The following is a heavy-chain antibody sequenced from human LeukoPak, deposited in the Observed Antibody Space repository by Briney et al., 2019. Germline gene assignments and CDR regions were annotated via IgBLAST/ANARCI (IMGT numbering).Heavy chain of an antibody. J-gene: IGHJ4*02. Sequence: WVRQPPGKGLEWIGSIYYSGSTYYNPSLKSRVTISVDTSKNQFSLKLSSVTAADTAVYYCARGAPQPYDYWGQGTLVTVSS. CDR3: ARGAPQPYDY. V-gene: IGHV4-39*01. CDR2: IYYSGST. D-gene: IGHD1-26*01.